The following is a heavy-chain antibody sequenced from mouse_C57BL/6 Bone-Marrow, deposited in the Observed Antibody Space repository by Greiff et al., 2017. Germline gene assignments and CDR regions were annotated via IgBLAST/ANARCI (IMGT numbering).Heavy chain of an antibody. J-gene: IGHJ1*03. V-gene: IGHV5-12*01. CDR2: ISTGGGST. CDR3: ARVVYDGYYWYFDV. Sequence: EVKLVESGGGLVQPGGSLKLSCAASGFTFSDYYMYWVRQTPEKRLEWVAYISTGGGSTYYPDTVKGRFTIYRDNAKNTLYLQMSRLKSEDTAMYYCARVVYDGYYWYFDVWGTGTTVTVSS. D-gene: IGHD2-3*01. CDR1: GFTFSDYY.